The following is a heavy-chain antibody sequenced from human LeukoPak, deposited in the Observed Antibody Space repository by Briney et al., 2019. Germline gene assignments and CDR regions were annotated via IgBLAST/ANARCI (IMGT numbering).Heavy chain of an antibody. V-gene: IGHV3-23*01. D-gene: IGHD3-16*01. J-gene: IGHJ4*02. CDR3: AKTSDLGNFEF. CDR2: ISGSGNST. CDR1: GFTFSSSG. Sequence: GGSLRLSCVASGFTFSSSGMNWVRQAPGKGLDWVSSISGSGNSTYDADSVKGRFTISRDNSKNTLYLQMNSLRAEDTAVYYCAKTSDLGNFEFWGQGTLVTVSS.